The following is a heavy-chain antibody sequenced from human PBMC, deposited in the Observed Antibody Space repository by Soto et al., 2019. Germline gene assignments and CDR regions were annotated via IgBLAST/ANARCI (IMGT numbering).Heavy chain of an antibody. J-gene: IGHJ6*02. Sequence: PSETLSLTCTVSVGSISSGGYYWSWIRQHPGKGLEWIGYIYYSWSTYYNPSLKSRVTISVDTSKNQFSLKLSSVTAADTAVYYCARGSDYYYYGMEVWGQGTTVTVSS. CDR2: IYYSWST. CDR3: ARGSDYYYYGMEV. V-gene: IGHV4-31*03. CDR1: VGSISSGGYY.